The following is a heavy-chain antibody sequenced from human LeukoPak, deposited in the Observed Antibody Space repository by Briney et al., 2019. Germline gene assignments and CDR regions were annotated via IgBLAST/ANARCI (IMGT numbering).Heavy chain of an antibody. D-gene: IGHD3-22*01. J-gene: IGHJ3*02. CDR3: ARRRAYDSSGRGALDI. CDR2: ISAYNGNT. Sequence: ASVKVSCKASGYTFTSYGISWVRQAPGQGLEWMGWISAYNGNTNYAQKLLGRVTMTTDTSTSTAYMELRSLRSDDTAVYYCARRRAYDSSGRGALDIWGQGTMVTVSS. V-gene: IGHV1-18*01. CDR1: GYTFTSYG.